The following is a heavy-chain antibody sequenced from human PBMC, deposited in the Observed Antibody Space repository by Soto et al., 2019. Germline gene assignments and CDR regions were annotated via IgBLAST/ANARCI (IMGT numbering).Heavy chain of an antibody. Sequence: SETLSLTCTVSGGSISSYYWSWIRQPPGKGLEWIGYIYYSGSTNYNPSLKSRVTISVDTSKNQFSLKLSSVTAADTAVYYCASSYGDNRRGHWFDPWGQGNLVTVSS. CDR2: IYYSGST. CDR1: GGSISSYY. D-gene: IGHD4-17*01. J-gene: IGHJ5*02. V-gene: IGHV4-59*08. CDR3: ASSYGDNRRGHWFDP.